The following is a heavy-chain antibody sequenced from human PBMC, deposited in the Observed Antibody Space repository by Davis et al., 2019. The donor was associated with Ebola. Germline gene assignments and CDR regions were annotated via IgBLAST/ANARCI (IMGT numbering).Heavy chain of an antibody. CDR2: IWYDGSNK. CDR3: ARERGSYLYYYYGMDV. J-gene: IGHJ6*02. V-gene: IGHV3-33*01. D-gene: IGHD1-26*01. Sequence: GESLKISCAASGFTFSSYGMHWVRQAPGKGLEWVAVIWYDGSNKYYADSVKGRLTISRDNAKNTLYLQMNSLRAEDTAVYYCARERGSYLYYYYGMDVWGQGTTVTVSS. CDR1: GFTFSSYG.